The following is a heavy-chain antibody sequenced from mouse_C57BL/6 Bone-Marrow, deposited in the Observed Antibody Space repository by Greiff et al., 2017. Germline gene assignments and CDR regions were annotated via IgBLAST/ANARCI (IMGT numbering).Heavy chain of an antibody. CDR3: ARDYDALFDY. CDR2: INYDGSST. Sequence: EVMLVESEGGLVQPGSSMKLSCTASGFTFSDYYMAWVRQVPEKGLEWVANINYDGSSTYYLDSLKSRFIISRDNAKNILYLQMSSLKSEDTATYYCARDYDALFDYWGQGTTLTVSS. J-gene: IGHJ2*01. D-gene: IGHD2-12*01. V-gene: IGHV5-16*01. CDR1: GFTFSDYY.